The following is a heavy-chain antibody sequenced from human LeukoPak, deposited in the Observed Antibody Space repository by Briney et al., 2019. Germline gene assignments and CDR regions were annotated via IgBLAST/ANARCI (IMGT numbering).Heavy chain of an antibody. D-gene: IGHD5-18*01. CDR1: GGSISSSSYY. CDR3: ARRNVDTAMANDY. CDR2: IYYSGST. J-gene: IGHJ4*02. V-gene: IGHV4-39*01. Sequence: SETLSLTCTVSGGSISSSSYYWGWIRQPPGKGLEWMGSIYYSGSTYYNPSLKSRVTISVDTSKNQFSLKLSSVTAADTAVYYCARRNVDTAMANDYWGQGTLVTVSS.